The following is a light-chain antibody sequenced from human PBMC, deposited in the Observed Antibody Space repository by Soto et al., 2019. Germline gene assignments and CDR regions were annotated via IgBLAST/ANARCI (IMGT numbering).Light chain of an antibody. CDR3: QQYGGSIT. Sequence: IVLTQSPGTLSLYPGETATLSCRASQSVSDNYLAWYHHKPGQAPRLLIYDSSRRATGIPDRFSGSGSGTDFTLTISRLEPEDFAIYYCQQYGGSITFGQGTRLEIE. J-gene: IGKJ5*01. CDR2: DSS. CDR1: QSVSDNY. V-gene: IGKV3-20*01.